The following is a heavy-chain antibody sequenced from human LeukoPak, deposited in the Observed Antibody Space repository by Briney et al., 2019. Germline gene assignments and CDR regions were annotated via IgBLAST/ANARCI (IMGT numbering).Heavy chain of an antibody. V-gene: IGHV4-61*01. J-gene: IGHJ4*02. Sequence: SETLSLTCTVSGGSVSSGSYYWSWIRQSPGKGLEWIGYIYYSGSTNYDPSLKSRVTISVDTSKNQFSLKLSSVTAADTAVYYCARGYTAADYWGQGTLVTVSS. CDR2: IYYSGST. D-gene: IGHD5-18*01. CDR1: GGSVSSGSYY. CDR3: ARGYTAADY.